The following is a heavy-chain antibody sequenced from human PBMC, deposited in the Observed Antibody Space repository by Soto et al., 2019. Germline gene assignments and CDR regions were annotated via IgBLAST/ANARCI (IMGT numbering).Heavy chain of an antibody. D-gene: IGHD3-10*01. Sequence: GGSLRLSCAASGFTFSSYGMHWVRQAPGKGLEWVAVISYDGSNKYYADSVKGRFTISRDNSKNTLYLQMNSLRAEDTAVYYCAKDDDPLYYYGSGSYDYWGQGTLVTVSS. CDR3: AKDDDPLYYYGSGSYDY. J-gene: IGHJ4*02. CDR2: ISYDGSNK. CDR1: GFTFSSYG. V-gene: IGHV3-30*18.